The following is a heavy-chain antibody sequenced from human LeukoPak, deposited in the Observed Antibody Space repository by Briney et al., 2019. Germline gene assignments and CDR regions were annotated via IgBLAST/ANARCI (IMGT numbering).Heavy chain of an antibody. CDR1: GGSISSSSYY. Sequence: SETLSLTCTVSGGSISSSSYYWGWIRQPPGKGLEWIGSIYYSGSTYDNPSLKSRVTISVDTSKNQFSLKLSSVTAADTAVYYCARAIYGDYGTWYFDLWGRGTLVTVSS. CDR2: IYYSGST. CDR3: ARAIYGDYGTWYFDL. V-gene: IGHV4-39*07. J-gene: IGHJ2*01. D-gene: IGHD4-17*01.